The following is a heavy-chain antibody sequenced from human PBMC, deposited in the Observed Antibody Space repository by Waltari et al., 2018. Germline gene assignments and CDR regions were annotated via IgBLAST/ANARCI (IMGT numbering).Heavy chain of an antibody. D-gene: IGHD3-10*01. V-gene: IGHV1-69*18. CDR3: AGPGNYYGSGSSLYGMDV. Sequence: QVQLVQSGAEVKKPGSSVKVSCKASGGTFSSYAISWVRQAPGQGLEWMGRVIPSLGTANYPQKCQGRVTITAEESTSTAYMELSSLRPEDTAVYYWAGPGNYYGSGSSLYGMDVWGQGTTVTVSS. J-gene: IGHJ6*02. CDR2: VIPSLGTA. CDR1: GGTFSSYA.